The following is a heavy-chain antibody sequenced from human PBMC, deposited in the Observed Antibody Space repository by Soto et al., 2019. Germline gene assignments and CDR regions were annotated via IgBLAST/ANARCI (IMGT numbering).Heavy chain of an antibody. Sequence: SAETLSLTCTVSGGSVSSGSYYWSWIRHPPGKGLEWIGYIHYSGSTNYNPALKSRVTISLYTSKNQFSLKLSSVTAANTTIYYYATQDGDSRWYSRNYYYYGIDVWGAWTTLTVSS. V-gene: IGHV4-61*01. CDR3: ATQDGDSRWYSRNYYYYGIDV. CDR1: GGSVSSGSYY. J-gene: IGHJ6*04. D-gene: IGHD6-13*01. CDR2: IHYSGST.